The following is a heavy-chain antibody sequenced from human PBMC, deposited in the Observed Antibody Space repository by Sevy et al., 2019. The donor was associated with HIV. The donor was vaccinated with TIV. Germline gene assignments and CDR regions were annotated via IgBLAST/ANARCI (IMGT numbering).Heavy chain of an antibody. J-gene: IGHJ4*02. CDR3: AKGGFTMVRGVFDY. V-gene: IGHV3-23*01. CDR1: GFSFSSYG. D-gene: IGHD3-10*01. CDR2: ISGSGGST. Sequence: GGSLRLSCAASGFSFSSYGMSWVRQTPGQGLEWVSAISGSGGSTYYADSVKGRFTISRDNSENTLYLQVISLRAEDTAVYYCAKGGFTMVRGVFDYWGQGTLVTVSS.